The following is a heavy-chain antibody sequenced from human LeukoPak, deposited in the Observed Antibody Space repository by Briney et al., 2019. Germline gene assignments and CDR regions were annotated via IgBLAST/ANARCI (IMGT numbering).Heavy chain of an antibody. D-gene: IGHD6-13*01. Sequence: ASVKVSCKVSGYTLTELSMHWVRQAPGEGLEWMGGFDPEDGETIYAQKFQGRVTMTEDTSTDTAYMELSSLRSEDTAVYYCATTISSHIAAASGVAFDIWGQGTMVTVPS. CDR1: GYTLTELS. V-gene: IGHV1-24*01. J-gene: IGHJ3*02. CDR2: FDPEDGET. CDR3: ATTISSHIAAASGVAFDI.